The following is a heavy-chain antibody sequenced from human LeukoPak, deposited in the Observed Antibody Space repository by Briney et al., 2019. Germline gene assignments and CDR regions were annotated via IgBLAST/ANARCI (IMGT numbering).Heavy chain of an antibody. Sequence: ASVNVSCKTSGYNFPSYYITWVRQAPGQGLEWMGWISPYNGATMYAQNVQGRVTMTTDTSTRTGYMELRSLRFDDTAVYYCARVGWNSDRESLDVWGKGTTVTVSS. D-gene: IGHD1/OR15-1a*01. CDR2: ISPYNGAT. V-gene: IGHV1-18*01. CDR3: ARVGWNSDRESLDV. CDR1: GYNFPSYY. J-gene: IGHJ6*04.